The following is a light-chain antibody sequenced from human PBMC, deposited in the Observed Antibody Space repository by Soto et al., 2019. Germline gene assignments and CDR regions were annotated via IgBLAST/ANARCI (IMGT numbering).Light chain of an antibody. CDR1: QSVSSN. CDR2: GAS. Sequence: EIEMTQSPATLSVSPGERATLSCRASQSVSSNLAWYQQKPGQAPRLLIRGASSRATGVSARFSGSGSGTEFTLTISSLQSEDFAIYYCQQYNNWPPWTFGQGTKVDI. V-gene: IGKV3-15*01. CDR3: QQYNNWPPWT. J-gene: IGKJ1*01.